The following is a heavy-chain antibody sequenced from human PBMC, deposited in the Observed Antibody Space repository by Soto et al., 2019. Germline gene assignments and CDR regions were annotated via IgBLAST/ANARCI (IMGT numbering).Heavy chain of an antibody. D-gene: IGHD3-3*01. CDR2: ISAYNGNT. V-gene: IGHV1-18*01. CDR3: ARVVSITIFGVVITDVFDI. J-gene: IGHJ3*02. Sequence: QVQLVQSGAEVKKPGASVKVSCKASGYTFTSYGISWVRQAPGQGLEWMGWISAYNGNTNYAQKLQGRVTMTTDTCTSTAYLELRRLRADDTAVYYCARVVSITIFGVVITDVFDIWVQGTMVTVSS. CDR1: GYTFTSYG.